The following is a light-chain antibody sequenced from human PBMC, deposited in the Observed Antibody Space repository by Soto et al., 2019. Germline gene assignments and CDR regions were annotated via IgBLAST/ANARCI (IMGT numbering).Light chain of an antibody. CDR1: QNIGSN. J-gene: IGKJ5*01. V-gene: IGKV3-11*01. Sequence: TQSPATLPVSLGGRVALSCRASQNIGSNLAWYQQKPGQPPRLLIYDASNRATGIPARFSGSGSGTDFTLTISSLETEDFAVYYCQQRSNWPPITFGHGTRLEIK. CDR2: DAS. CDR3: QQRSNWPPIT.